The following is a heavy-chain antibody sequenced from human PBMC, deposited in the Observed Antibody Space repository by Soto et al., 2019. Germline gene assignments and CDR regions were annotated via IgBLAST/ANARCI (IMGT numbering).Heavy chain of an antibody. Sequence: QITLKESGPTLVRPAQTLTLTCGFSGFSLSSYGMGVAWIRQPPGKALEWLALIYWDDDKRYSPSLKDRLATSKDTSINQMVLTITNMHHGDTATYFCAHGRGYCLLTFDIWSPGTLFNVSS. CDR2: IYWDDDK. D-gene: IGHD6-25*01. V-gene: IGHV2-5*02. CDR3: AHGRGYCLLTFDI. CDR1: GFSLSSYGMG. J-gene: IGHJ4*02.